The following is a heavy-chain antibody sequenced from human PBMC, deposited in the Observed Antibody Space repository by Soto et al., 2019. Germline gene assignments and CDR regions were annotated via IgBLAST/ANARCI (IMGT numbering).Heavy chain of an antibody. CDR1: GFSFNNAW. J-gene: IGHJ3*02. CDR2: IKSKADGETI. CDR3: ATSDSSPGAFDI. D-gene: IGHD2-15*01. V-gene: IGHV3-15*07. Sequence: EVQLVESGGGLIKPGGSLRLSCAASGFSFNNAWMNWVRQAPGKGLEWVGRIKSKADGETIVYAAPVKGRFTISRDDSKNTLYVQMNSLETKDTAVYYCATSDSSPGAFDIWGQGTMVTVSS.